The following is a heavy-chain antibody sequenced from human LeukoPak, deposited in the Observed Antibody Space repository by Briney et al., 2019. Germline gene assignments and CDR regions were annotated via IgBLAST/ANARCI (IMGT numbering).Heavy chain of an antibody. D-gene: IGHD1-26*01. CDR2: ISPSGGST. Sequence: GASVKVSCKASGYTFTNYYIHWVRQAPGQGLEWMGMISPSGGSTTYRQKFQGRVTMTRDTSTSTAYMDLRSLRSDDTAVFYCARDRGPIHSGSYQVFDYWGQGTLVTVSS. V-gene: IGHV1-46*01. CDR3: ARDRGPIHSGSYQVFDY. J-gene: IGHJ4*02. CDR1: GYTFTNYY.